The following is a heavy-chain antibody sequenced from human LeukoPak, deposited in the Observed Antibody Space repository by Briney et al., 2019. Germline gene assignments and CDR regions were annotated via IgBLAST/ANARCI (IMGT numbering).Heavy chain of an antibody. CDR1: GFTFSSYW. CDR3: ARGGSNHAFDI. CDR2: LNQDGSEK. J-gene: IGHJ3*02. Sequence: GGSLRLSCAASGFTFSSYWMTWVRQAPGKGLEWVASLNQDGSEKYYVDSVKGRFTISRDNAKNTLYLQMNSLGAEDTAVYYCARGGSNHAFDIWGQGTVVTVSS. V-gene: IGHV3-7*01.